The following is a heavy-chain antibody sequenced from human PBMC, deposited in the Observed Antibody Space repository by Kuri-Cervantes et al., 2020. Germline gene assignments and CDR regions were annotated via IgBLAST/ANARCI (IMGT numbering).Heavy chain of an antibody. V-gene: IGHV1-8*01. D-gene: IGHD3-3*01. J-gene: IGHJ4*02. CDR3: ARGSGRASDFGVVIPLDY. Sequence: ASVKVSCKASGYTFTSSDINWVRQATGQGLEWMGWMNPSTGNTGYAQKFQGRVTMTRNTSISTAYMELRSLRSDDTAVYYCARGSGRASDFGVVIPLDYWGQGTLVTVSS. CDR1: GYTFTSSD. CDR2: MNPSTGNT.